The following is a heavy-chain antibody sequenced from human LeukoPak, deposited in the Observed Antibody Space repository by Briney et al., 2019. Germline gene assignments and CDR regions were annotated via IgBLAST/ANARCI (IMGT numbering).Heavy chain of an antibody. CDR2: ISGSGGST. Sequence: GGSLRLSCAASGFTFSSYAMSWVRQAPGKGLEWVSAISGSGGSTYYADSVKGRFTISRDNSKNTLYLQMNSLRAEDTAVYYGARDIVPAVAGIDYWGQGTLVTISS. CDR1: GFTFSSYA. J-gene: IGHJ4*02. CDR3: ARDIVPAVAGIDY. V-gene: IGHV3-23*01. D-gene: IGHD6-19*01.